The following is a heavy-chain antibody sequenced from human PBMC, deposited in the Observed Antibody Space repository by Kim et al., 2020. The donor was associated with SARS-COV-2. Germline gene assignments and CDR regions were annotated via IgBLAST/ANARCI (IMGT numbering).Heavy chain of an antibody. V-gene: IGHV1-3*01. CDR1: GYTFTSYA. CDR3: ARKGRGDYLYYYYCMDV. D-gene: IGHD4-17*01. Sequence: ASVKVSCKASGYTFTSYAMHWVRQAPGQRLEWMGWINAGNGNTKYSQKFQGRVTITRDTSASTAYMELSSLRSEDTAVYYCARKGRGDYLYYYYCMDVWGQGTTVTVSS. CDR2: INAGNGNT. J-gene: IGHJ6*02.